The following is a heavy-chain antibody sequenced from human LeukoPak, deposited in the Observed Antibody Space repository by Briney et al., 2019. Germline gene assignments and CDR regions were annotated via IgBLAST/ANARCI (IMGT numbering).Heavy chain of an antibody. CDR3: ARKGGHFDY. V-gene: IGHV4-59*01. J-gene: IGHJ4*02. CDR2: VYYNGSA. Sequence: SETLSLTCTVSGASFSSYYWSWIRQSPGKGLEWIGYVYYNGSAKYNPSLKSRVTISVDMSKNQFSLKVSSVTAADTAIYYCARKGGHFDYWGQGTLVTVSS. CDR1: GASFSSYY. D-gene: IGHD2-15*01.